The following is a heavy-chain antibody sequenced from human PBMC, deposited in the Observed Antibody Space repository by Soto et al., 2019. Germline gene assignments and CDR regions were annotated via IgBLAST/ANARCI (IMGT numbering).Heavy chain of an antibody. D-gene: IGHD3-9*01. V-gene: IGHV1-3*01. CDR2: INAGNGNT. J-gene: IGHJ4*02. CDR3: ARDRFGDILTGYYFDY. CDR1: GHTFTSYA. Sequence: QVQLVQSGAEVKKPGASVKVSCKASGHTFTSYAMHWVRQAPGQRLEWMGWINAGNGNTKYSQKFQGRVTITRDTSASTAYMELSSLRSEDTAVYYCARDRFGDILTGYYFDYWGQGTLVTVSS.